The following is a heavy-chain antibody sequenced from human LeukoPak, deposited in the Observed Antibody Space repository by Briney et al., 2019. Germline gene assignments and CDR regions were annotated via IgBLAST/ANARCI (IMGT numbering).Heavy chain of an antibody. CDR1: GFTFSSYG. J-gene: IGHJ4*02. CDR3: AKDRDYYDSSGYYHTFDY. D-gene: IGHD3-22*01. V-gene: IGHV3-30*18. Sequence: GGSLRLSCAASGFTFSSYGMHWVRQAPGKGLEWVAVISYDGSNKYYADSVKGRFTISRDNSKNTLYLQMNSLRAEDTAVYYCAKDRDYYDSSGYYHTFDYWGQGTLVTVSS. CDR2: ISYDGSNK.